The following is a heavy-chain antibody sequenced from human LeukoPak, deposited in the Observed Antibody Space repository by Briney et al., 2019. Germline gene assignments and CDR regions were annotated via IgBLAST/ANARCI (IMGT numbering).Heavy chain of an antibody. CDR1: GFTFSSYA. J-gene: IGHJ4*02. D-gene: IGHD3-22*01. Sequence: GGSLRLSCAASGFTFSSYAMSWVRQAPGKGLEWVSSISATGGSTYYADSVKGRSTISRDNSKNTLYLQMNSLRAEDTAVYYCAKSVIVVVTGSQLDYWGQGTLVTVSS. CDR2: ISATGGST. V-gene: IGHV3-23*01. CDR3: AKSVIVVVTGSQLDY.